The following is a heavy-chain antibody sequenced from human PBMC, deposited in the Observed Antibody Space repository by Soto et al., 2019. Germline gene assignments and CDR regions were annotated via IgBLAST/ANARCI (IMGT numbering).Heavy chain of an antibody. CDR1: EFTFSSES. D-gene: IGHD6-13*01. CDR2: ISGSGGST. V-gene: IGHV3-23*01. CDR3: AKDPALQYAAAGSDY. J-gene: IGHJ4*02. Sequence: GSPRLSCAAPEFTFSSESMSWVRQAPGKGLEWVSAISGSGGSTYYADSVKGRFTISRDNSKNTLYLQMNSLRAEDTAVYYCAKDPALQYAAAGSDYWGQGT.